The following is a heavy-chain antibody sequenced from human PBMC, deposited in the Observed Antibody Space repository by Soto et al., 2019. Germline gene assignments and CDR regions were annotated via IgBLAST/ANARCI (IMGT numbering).Heavy chain of an antibody. J-gene: IGHJ4*02. CDR1: GFTFSSYS. D-gene: IGHD7-27*01. Sequence: PGGSLRLSCAASGFTFSSYSMHWVRQAPGKGLEWVSSIGTRSDIYYADSVKGRFTISRDNAKNSLSLQMNSLRAEDTAVYFCARDNRGTFDYWGQGALVTVSS. CDR3: ARDNRGTFDY. CDR2: IGTRSDI. V-gene: IGHV3-21*04.